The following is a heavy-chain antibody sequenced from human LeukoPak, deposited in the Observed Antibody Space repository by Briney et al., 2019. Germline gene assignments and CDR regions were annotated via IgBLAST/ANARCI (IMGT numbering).Heavy chain of an antibody. CDR2: IYTSGST. V-gene: IGHV4-4*07. CDR3: ARAIVGASNAFDI. J-gene: IGHJ3*02. CDR1: GGSISSYH. D-gene: IGHD1-26*01. Sequence: SETLSLTCTVSGGSISSYHWNWIRQPAGKGLEWIGRIYTSGSTNYNPSLKSRVTISVDNSKNQFSLKLSSVTAADTAVYYCARAIVGASNAFDIWGQGTMVTVSS.